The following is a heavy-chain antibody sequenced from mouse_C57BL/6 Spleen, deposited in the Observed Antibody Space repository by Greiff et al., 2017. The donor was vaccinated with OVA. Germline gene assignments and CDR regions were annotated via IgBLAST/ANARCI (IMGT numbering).Heavy chain of an antibody. V-gene: IGHV1-61*01. CDR3: ARSYSNYGFYY. D-gene: IGHD2-5*01. J-gene: IGHJ2*01. Sequence: QVQLQQPGAELVRPGSSVKLSCKASGYTFTSYWMDWVKQRPGQGLEWIGNIYPSDSETHYNQKFKDKATLTVDKSSSTAYMQLSSLTSEDSAVYYSARSYSNYGFYYWGQGTTLTVSS. CDR1: GYTFTSYW. CDR2: IYPSDSET.